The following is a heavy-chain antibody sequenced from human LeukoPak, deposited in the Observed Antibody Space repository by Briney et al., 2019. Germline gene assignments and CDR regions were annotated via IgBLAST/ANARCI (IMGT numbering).Heavy chain of an antibody. J-gene: IGHJ6*03. V-gene: IGHV4-34*01. D-gene: IGHD3-16*02. CDR1: GGSFSGYY. Sequence: SETLSLTCAVYGGSFSGYYWSWIRQPPGKGLEWIGEINHSGSTNYNPSLKSRVTISVDTSKNQFSLKLSSVTAADTAVYYCARRRGYDYVWGSYRGYYYCMDVWGKGTTVTVSS. CDR2: INHSGST. CDR3: ARRRGYDYVWGSYRGYYYCMDV.